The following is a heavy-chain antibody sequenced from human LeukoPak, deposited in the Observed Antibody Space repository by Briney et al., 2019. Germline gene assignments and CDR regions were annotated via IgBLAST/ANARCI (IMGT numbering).Heavy chain of an antibody. D-gene: IGHD3-22*01. CDR1: GGSISSYY. V-gene: IGHV4-59*12. CDR2: IYSSGST. CDR3: ASKPTYDSSGYYDY. Sequence: SETLSLTCTVSGGSISSYYWSWIRQPPGKGLEWIGYIYSSGSTNYNPSLKSRVTISVDTSKNQFSLKLSSVTAADTAVYYCASKPTYDSSGYYDYWGQGTLVTVSS. J-gene: IGHJ4*02.